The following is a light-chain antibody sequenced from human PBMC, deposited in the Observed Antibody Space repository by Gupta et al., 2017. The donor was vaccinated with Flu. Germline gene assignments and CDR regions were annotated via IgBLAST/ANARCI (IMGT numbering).Light chain of an antibody. CDR3: QQYDTTPWT. J-gene: IGKJ1*01. CDR2: WAS. CDR1: QNVLYISNNKNY. Sequence: DIMMTQSPDSLAVSLGERATINCKSSQNVLYISNNKNYLAWYQQKPGQPPKLLISWASTRESGVPDRFSGSGSETDFTLTISSLQAEDVAVYYCQQYDTTPWTFGQGTSVEIK. V-gene: IGKV4-1*01.